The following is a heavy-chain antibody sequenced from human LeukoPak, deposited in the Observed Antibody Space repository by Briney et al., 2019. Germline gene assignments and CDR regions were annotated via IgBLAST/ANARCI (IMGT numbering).Heavy chain of an antibody. Sequence: SETLSLTCTVSGDSINSYYWSWIRQPPGQGLEWIGYIYYSGSTNYNPSLKSRVIISVDTSKNQFSLKLSSVTAADTAVYYCARIPRGGNYYYMDVWGKGTTVTVSS. D-gene: IGHD2-2*02. CDR1: GDSINSYY. J-gene: IGHJ6*03. CDR3: ARIPRGGNYYYMDV. V-gene: IGHV4-59*01. CDR2: IYYSGST.